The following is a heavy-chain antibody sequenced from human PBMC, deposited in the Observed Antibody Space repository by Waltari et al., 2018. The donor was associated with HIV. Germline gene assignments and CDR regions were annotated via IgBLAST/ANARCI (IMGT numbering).Heavy chain of an antibody. V-gene: IGHV3-15*01. CDR3: TDPLLRHGFHI. J-gene: IGHJ3*02. D-gene: IGHD3-16*01. CDR2: IKSKSDGGTT. CDR1: VFPFDDPW. Sequence: EVHLVASGGGLVNRGGPLRLSGLASVFPFDDPWMNWVRQAPGKGLEWVGRIKSKSDGGTTDYAAAVKGRFTISRDDSKKTVYLQMDSLKSEDTAVYYCTDPLLRHGFHIWGQGTMVTVSS.